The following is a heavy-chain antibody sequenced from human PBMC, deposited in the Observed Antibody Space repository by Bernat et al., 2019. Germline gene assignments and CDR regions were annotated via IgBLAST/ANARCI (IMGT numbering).Heavy chain of an antibody. Sequence: EVQLVESGGGLVKPGGSLRLSCAASGFIFSSYSMNWVRQAPGKGLEWVSSISSSSSYIYYADSMKGRFTSSRDNAKNSLYLQMNSLRAEDTAVYYCARALGVGVTRIGDVFDIWGQGTMVTVSS. CDR3: ARALGVGVTRIGDVFDI. J-gene: IGHJ3*02. CDR2: ISSSSSYI. D-gene: IGHD1-26*01. V-gene: IGHV3-21*01. CDR1: GFIFSSYS.